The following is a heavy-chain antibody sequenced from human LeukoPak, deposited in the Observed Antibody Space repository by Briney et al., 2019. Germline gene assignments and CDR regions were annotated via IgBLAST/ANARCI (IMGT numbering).Heavy chain of an antibody. Sequence: GGSLRLSCAASGFTFSSYAMSWVRQAPGKGLEWVSAISGSGGSTYYADSVKGRFTISRDNSKNTLYLQMNSLRAEETAVYYCAKGDCSSTSCYRILDYWGQGTLVTVSS. CDR3: AKGDCSSTSCYRILDY. D-gene: IGHD2-2*02. J-gene: IGHJ4*02. CDR2: ISGSGGST. CDR1: GFTFSSYA. V-gene: IGHV3-23*01.